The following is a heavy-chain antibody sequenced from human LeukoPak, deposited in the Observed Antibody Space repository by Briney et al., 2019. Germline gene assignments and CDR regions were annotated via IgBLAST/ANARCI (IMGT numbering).Heavy chain of an antibody. Sequence: ASVKVSCKASGYTFTSYGISWVRQAPGQGLEWMGWISAYNGNTNYAQKLQGRVTITADKSTSTAYMELSSLRSEDTAVYYCARRAHYGSGSSTFMDVWGQGPTVTVSS. D-gene: IGHD3-10*01. V-gene: IGHV1-18*01. CDR2: ISAYNGNT. CDR1: GYTFTSYG. CDR3: ARRAHYGSGSSTFMDV. J-gene: IGHJ6*02.